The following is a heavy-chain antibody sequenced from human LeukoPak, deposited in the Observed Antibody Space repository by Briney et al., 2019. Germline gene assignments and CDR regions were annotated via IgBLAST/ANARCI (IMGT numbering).Heavy chain of an antibody. CDR1: GFTFSSYW. CDR2: IKQDGSEK. CDR3: ARTRNHYYDSSGYSY. V-gene: IGHV3-7*01. D-gene: IGHD3-22*01. J-gene: IGHJ4*02. Sequence: GGSLRLSCAASGFTFSSYWMSWVRQAPGKGLEWVANIKQDGSEKYYVDSVKGRFIISRDKAKNSLYLQMNSLRAEDTGVYYCARTRNHYYDSSGYSYWGQGTLVTVSS.